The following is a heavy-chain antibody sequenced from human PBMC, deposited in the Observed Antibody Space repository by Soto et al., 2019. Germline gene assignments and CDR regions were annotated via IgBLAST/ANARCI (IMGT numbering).Heavy chain of an antibody. D-gene: IGHD6-13*01. CDR2: ISGDSSDR. V-gene: IGHV3-11*03. CDR1: KFTVSAYY. CDR3: ATGQQGRMADI. J-gene: IGHJ3*02. Sequence: QVQLLESGGGLVKPGGSLRLSCAASKFTVSAYYMAWIRQAPGKGLDWISYISGDSSDRNYADSVKGRFTISRDNAKNSLYLQMNSLPVEDTAVYFCATGQQGRMADIWGQGTMVTVSS.